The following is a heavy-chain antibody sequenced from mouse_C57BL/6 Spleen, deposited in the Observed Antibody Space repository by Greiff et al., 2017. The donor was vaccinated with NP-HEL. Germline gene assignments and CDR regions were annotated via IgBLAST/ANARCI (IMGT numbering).Heavy chain of an antibody. J-gene: IGHJ2*01. V-gene: IGHV5-6*01. Sequence: EVQGVESGGDLVKPGGSLKLSCAASGFTFSSYGMSWVRQTPDKRLEWVATISSGGSYTYYPDSVKGRFTISRDNAKNTLYLQMSSLKSEDTAMYYCAREPFITTVVGYFDYWGQGTTLTVSS. D-gene: IGHD1-1*01. CDR3: AREPFITTVVGYFDY. CDR1: GFTFSSYG. CDR2: ISSGGSYT.